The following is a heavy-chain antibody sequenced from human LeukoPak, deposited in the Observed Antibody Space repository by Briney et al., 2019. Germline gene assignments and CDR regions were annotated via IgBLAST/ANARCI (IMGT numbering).Heavy chain of an antibody. CDR1: GVSISSGNYY. CDR2: IYSRGST. J-gene: IGHJ4*02. V-gene: IGHV4-61*02. CDR3: ASDKGASGWGLGY. D-gene: IGHD6-19*01. Sequence: PSETLSLTCTVSGVSISSGNYYLNWIRQPAGKGLEWIGRIYSRGSTNYNSSLKSRVTISLDTSKNQFSLKLTSVTAADTAVYYCASDKGASGWGLGYWGQGTLVTVSS.